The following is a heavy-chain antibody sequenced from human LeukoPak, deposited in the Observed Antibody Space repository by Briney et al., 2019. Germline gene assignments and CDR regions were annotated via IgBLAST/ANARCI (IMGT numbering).Heavy chain of an antibody. J-gene: IGHJ3*02. CDR1: GGSISGYY. Sequence: PSETLSLTCTVSGGSISGYYWSWIRLPPGKGLEWVGDLSNSGNTNYSPSLKGRVTIFGDTSKNKFFLKLNSVTAEDTAVYYCARARYVNSFYAFDIWGQGTLVTVSS. V-gene: IGHV4-59*01. D-gene: IGHD3-9*01. CDR3: ARARYVNSFYAFDI. CDR2: LSNSGNT.